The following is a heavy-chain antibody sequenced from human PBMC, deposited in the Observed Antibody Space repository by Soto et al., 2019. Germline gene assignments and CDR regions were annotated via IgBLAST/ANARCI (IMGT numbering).Heavy chain of an antibody. V-gene: IGHV3-7*05. CDR3: ARDKIPGTTYTAFDI. CDR1: GFTFSSYW. J-gene: IGHJ3*02. CDR2: IKQDGSEK. D-gene: IGHD1-1*01. Sequence: PGGSLRLSCAASGFTFSSYWMSWVRQAPGKGLEWVANIKQDGSEKYYVDSVKGRFTISRDNAKNSLYLQMNSLRAEDTAVYYCARDKIPGTTYTAFDIWGQGTMVTVSS.